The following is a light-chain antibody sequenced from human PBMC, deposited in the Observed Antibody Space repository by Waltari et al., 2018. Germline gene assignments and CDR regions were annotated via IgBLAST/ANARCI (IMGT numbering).Light chain of an antibody. Sequence: QSVLTQPPSESAAPGQKVTISCSGAASNIGNNFVSWYQQFPGASPKLLIFETNKRPSGIPDRFSGSKSGTSATLGITGLQTGDEADYYCGTWENSLSGWVFGTGTKLTVL. CDR1: ASNIGNNF. CDR2: ETN. J-gene: IGLJ3*02. V-gene: IGLV1-51*01. CDR3: GTWENSLSGWV.